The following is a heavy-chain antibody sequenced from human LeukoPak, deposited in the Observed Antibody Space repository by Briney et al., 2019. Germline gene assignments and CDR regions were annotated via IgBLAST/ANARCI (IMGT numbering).Heavy chain of an antibody. Sequence: SETLSLTRNVSGGSVSSHYWSWVRQSPGRGLEWIGYIHYSGSTNYNPSLKSRVTMSVDTSKNQFSLNLRSVSAADTAVYYCARGYSSGWFVYWGQGTLVTVSS. CDR1: GGSVSSHY. CDR3: ARGYSSGWFVY. D-gene: IGHD6-19*01. V-gene: IGHV4-59*02. J-gene: IGHJ5*01. CDR2: IHYSGST.